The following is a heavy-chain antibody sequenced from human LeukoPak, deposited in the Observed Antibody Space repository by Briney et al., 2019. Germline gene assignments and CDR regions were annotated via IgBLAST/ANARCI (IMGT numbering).Heavy chain of an antibody. CDR2: ISSGGNTI. D-gene: IGHD3-10*01. Sequence: PGGSLRLSCAASGFIFSDSNMHWVRQAPGTGLEWVSYISSGGNTIYYTDSVRGRFIISRDNAKNSLFLQMNSLRVEDTAVYYCSRDLGLPGVWGQGTMVTVSS. CDR3: SRDLGLPGV. V-gene: IGHV3-48*01. CDR1: GFIFSDSN. J-gene: IGHJ3*01.